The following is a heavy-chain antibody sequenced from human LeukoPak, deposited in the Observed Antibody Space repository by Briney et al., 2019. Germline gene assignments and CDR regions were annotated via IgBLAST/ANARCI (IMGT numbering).Heavy chain of an antibody. CDR2: IYSSGST. J-gene: IGHJ4*02. Sequence: SETLSLTCTVSGGSISRYYWSWIRQPPGKGLEWIGYIYSSGSTNFNPSLKSRVTISVDTSKNQFSLKLSSVTAADTAVYYCARGAAATYWGQGTLVTVSS. V-gene: IGHV4-59*01. CDR1: GGSISRYY. CDR3: ARGAAATY. D-gene: IGHD6-13*01.